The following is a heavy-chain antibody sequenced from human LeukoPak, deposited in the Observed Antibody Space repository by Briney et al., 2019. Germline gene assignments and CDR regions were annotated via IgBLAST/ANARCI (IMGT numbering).Heavy chain of an antibody. V-gene: IGHV1-69*01. Sequence: GASVKVSCKASGGTFSSYAISWVRQAPGQGLEWMGGIIPIFGTANYAQKFQGRVTITADESTSTAYMELSSLRSEDTAVYYSAKNLGAAYYYYGMDVWGQGTTVTVSS. D-gene: IGHD1-26*01. CDR1: GGTFSSYA. J-gene: IGHJ6*02. CDR3: AKNLGAAYYYYGMDV. CDR2: IIPIFGTA.